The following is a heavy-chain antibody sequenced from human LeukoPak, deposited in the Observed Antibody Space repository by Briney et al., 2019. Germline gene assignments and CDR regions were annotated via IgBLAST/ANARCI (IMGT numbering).Heavy chain of an antibody. J-gene: IGHJ6*02. CDR3: AKDMEDIVVVPGSYGMDV. CDR2: ISWNSGSI. V-gene: IGHV3-9*01. Sequence: PGGSLRLSCAASGFTFSSYEMNWVRQAPGKGLEWVSGISWNSGSIGYADSVKGRFTISRDNAKNSLYLQMNSLRAEDTALYYCAKDMEDIVVVPGSYGMDVWGQGTTVTVSS. CDR1: GFTFSSYE. D-gene: IGHD2-2*01.